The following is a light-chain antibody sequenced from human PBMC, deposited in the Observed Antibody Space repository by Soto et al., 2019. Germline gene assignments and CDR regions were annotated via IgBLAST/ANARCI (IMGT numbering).Light chain of an antibody. CDR3: QQYGSSPPIT. CDR2: GAS. CDR1: QSVNSN. V-gene: IGKV3-20*01. Sequence: ETVMTQSPATLSVSPGERATLSCRASQSVNSNLAWYQQKPGQAPRLLIYGASSRATGIPDRFSGSGSGTDFTLTISRLEPEDFAVYYCQQYGSSPPITFGQGTRLEIK. J-gene: IGKJ5*01.